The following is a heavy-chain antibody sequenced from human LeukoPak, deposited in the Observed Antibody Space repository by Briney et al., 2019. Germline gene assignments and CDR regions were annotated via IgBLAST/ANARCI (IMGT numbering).Heavy chain of an antibody. V-gene: IGHV1-69*01. Sequence: EASVKVSCKASGGTFSSYAISWVRQAPGQGLEWMGGIIPIFGTANYAQKFQGRVTITADESTSTAYMELSSLRSEDTAVYYCARSKYSSGRANRGDWFDPWGQGTLVTVSS. J-gene: IGHJ5*02. D-gene: IGHD6-19*01. CDR1: GGTFSSYA. CDR3: ARSKYSSGRANRGDWFDP. CDR2: IIPIFGTA.